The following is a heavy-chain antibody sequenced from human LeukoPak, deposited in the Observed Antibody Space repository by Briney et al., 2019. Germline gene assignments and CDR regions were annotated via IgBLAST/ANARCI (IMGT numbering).Heavy chain of an antibody. J-gene: IGHJ4*02. CDR3: ARDRYYFDY. CDR1: GGSISSSSYY. Sequence: SETLSLTCTVSGGSISSSSYYWGWIRQPPGKGLEWIGSIYYSGSTYYNPSLKSRVTISVDTSKNQFSLKLSSVTAADTAVYYCARDRYYFDYWGQGTLVTVSS. CDR2: IYYSGST. V-gene: IGHV4-39*07.